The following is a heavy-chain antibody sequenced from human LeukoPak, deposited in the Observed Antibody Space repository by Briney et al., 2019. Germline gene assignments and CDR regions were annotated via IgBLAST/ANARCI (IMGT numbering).Heavy chain of an antibody. CDR2: INAGNGNT. CDR1: GYTFTSYA. Sequence: GASVKVSCKASGYTFTSYAMHWVLQAPGQRLEWMGWINAGNGNTKYSQKFQGRVTITSDTSASTAYMELSSLRSEDTAVYYCARDDYYYYGMDVWGKGTTVTVSS. V-gene: IGHV1-3*01. CDR3: ARDDYYYYGMDV. J-gene: IGHJ6*04.